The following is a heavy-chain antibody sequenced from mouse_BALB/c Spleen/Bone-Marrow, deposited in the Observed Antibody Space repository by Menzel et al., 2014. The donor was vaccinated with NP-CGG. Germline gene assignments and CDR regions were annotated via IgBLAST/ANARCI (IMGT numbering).Heavy chain of an antibody. V-gene: IGHV3-8*02. Sequence: VQLQQSGPSLVKPSQTLSLTCSVTGDSITSGYWNWIRKFSGNKLEYMGYISHSGSTYYNPSLKSRISITRDTSKNQYYLQLNSVTTEDTATYYCARAGYRYDVGYAMDYWGQGTSVTVSS. CDR2: ISHSGST. CDR1: GDSITSGY. J-gene: IGHJ4*01. D-gene: IGHD2-14*01. CDR3: ARAGYRYDVGYAMDY.